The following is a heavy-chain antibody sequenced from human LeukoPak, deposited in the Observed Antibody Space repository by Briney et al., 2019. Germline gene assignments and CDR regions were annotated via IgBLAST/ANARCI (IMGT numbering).Heavy chain of an antibody. CDR1: GFSTSSGYE. J-gene: IGHJ4*02. V-gene: IGHV4-38-2*02. CDR3: ARDTSSRWYLFDY. Sequence: SETLSLTCSVSGFSTSSGYEWGWIRQSPGKGLEWIGTIHHSGNTDYNPSLESRVTMSVDTSKNEFSLKLNFVSAADTAVYYCARDTSSRWYLFDYWGQGTLVTVSS. D-gene: IGHD6-13*01. CDR2: IHHSGNT.